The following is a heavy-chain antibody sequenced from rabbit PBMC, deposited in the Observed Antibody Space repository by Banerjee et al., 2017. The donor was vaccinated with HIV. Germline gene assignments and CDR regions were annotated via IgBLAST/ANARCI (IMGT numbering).Heavy chain of an antibody. Sequence: QEQLVESGGGLVQPEASLTLTCTASGFSFSNKAVMCWVRQAPGKGLEWIACDDGDSSGSTYSATWAKGRFTCSKTASTTVTLQMTSLTVADTATYFCARDTGSSFSSYGMDLWGPGTLVTVS. CDR2: DDGDSSGST. J-gene: IGHJ6*01. CDR3: ARDTGSSFSSYGMDL. V-gene: IGHV1S45*01. D-gene: IGHD8-1*01. CDR1: GFSFSNKAV.